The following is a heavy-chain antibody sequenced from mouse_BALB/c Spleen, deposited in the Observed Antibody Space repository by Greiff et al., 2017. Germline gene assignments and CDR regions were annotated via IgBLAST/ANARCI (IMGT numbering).Heavy chain of an antibody. Sequence: QVQLQQPGAELVKPGASVKMSCKASGYTFTSYYMHWVKQTPGQGLEWIGAIYPGNGDTSYNQKFKGKATLTADKSSSTAYMQLSSLTSEDSAVYYCARGTMITTEFSYWGQGTTLTVSS. CDR3: ARGTMITTEFSY. V-gene: IGHV1-12*01. J-gene: IGHJ2*01. CDR1: GYTFTSYY. D-gene: IGHD2-4*01. CDR2: IYPGNGDT.